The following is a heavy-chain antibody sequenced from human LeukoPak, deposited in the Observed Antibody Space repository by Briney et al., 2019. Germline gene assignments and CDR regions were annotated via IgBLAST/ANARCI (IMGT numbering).Heavy chain of an antibody. CDR2: INHSGST. CDR3: ARVQSGYVITLLRYYYYMDV. CDR1: GGSFSSYS. V-gene: IGHV4-34*01. D-gene: IGHD5-12*01. Sequence: SETLSLTCAVYGGSFSSYSWSWIRQAPGKGLEWIGEINHSGSTSYNPSLKSRVTISVDTSKNQFSLKLSSVTAADTAVYYCARVQSGYVITLLRYYYYMDVWGKGTTVTVSS. J-gene: IGHJ6*03.